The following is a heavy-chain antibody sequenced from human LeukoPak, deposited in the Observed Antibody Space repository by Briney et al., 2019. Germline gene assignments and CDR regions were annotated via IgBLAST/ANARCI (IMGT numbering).Heavy chain of an antibody. Sequence: GGSLRLSCAASGFTFSAYAMHWVRQAPGKGLEDVSAISSNGGSTYYANSVKGSFTISRDNSKNTLYLQMGSLRGEDMAVYYCARGLRPYGMDVWGQGTTVTVSS. V-gene: IGHV3-64*01. CDR1: GFTFSAYA. CDR3: ARGLRPYGMDV. CDR2: ISSNGGST. J-gene: IGHJ6*02.